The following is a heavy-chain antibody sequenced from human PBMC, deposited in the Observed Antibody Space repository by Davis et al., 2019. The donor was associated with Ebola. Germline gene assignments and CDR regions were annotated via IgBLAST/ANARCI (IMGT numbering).Heavy chain of an antibody. CDR3: AREQWYYMDV. Sequence: GESLKISCAASGFTVGSCYGNWVRQAPGKGLEWVSVIHNDGRTFYADSVKGRFTLSRDTSQNKFYLQMNSLRADDTAVYYCAREQWYYMDVWGKGTTVTVSS. D-gene: IGHD6-19*01. CDR2: IHNDGRT. J-gene: IGHJ6*03. V-gene: IGHV3-53*01. CDR1: GFTVGSCY.